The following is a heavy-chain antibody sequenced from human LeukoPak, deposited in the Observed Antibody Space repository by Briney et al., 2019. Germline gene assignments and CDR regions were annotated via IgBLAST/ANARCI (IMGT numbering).Heavy chain of an antibody. CDR1: GFTFSSYG. Sequence: GGSLRLSCAASGFTFSSYGMHWVRQAPGKGLEWVAFIRYDGSNKYYADSVKGRFTISRDNSKNTLYLQMNSLRAEDTAVYYCAKDYGSIETSSGWSITYYYYYYYYMDVWGKGTTVTVSS. V-gene: IGHV3-30*02. D-gene: IGHD6-19*01. CDR3: AKDYGSIETSSGWSITYYYYYYYYMDV. J-gene: IGHJ6*03. CDR2: IRYDGSNK.